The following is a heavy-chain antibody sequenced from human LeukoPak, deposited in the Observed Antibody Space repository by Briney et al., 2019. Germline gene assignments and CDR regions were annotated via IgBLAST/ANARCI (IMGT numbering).Heavy chain of an antibody. Sequence: GASVKVSCKASGYTFTRHYMHWVRQAPGQGLEWMGVINPGGSWTSYAQKFQGRVTMTRDMSTSTDYMELSSPRSEDTAVYYCARDHGAGDTNWFDPWGQGTLVTVSS. CDR3: ARDHGAGDTNWFDP. V-gene: IGHV1-46*01. CDR2: INPGGSWT. D-gene: IGHD7-27*01. CDR1: GYTFTRHY. J-gene: IGHJ5*02.